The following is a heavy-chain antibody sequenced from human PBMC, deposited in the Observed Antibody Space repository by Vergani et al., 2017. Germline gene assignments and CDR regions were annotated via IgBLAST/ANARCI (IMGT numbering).Heavy chain of an antibody. CDR2: ISYDGSNK. CDR1: GFTFSSYA. Sequence: QVQLVESGGGVVQPGRSLRLSCAASGFTFSSYAMHWVRQAPGKGLEWVAVISYDGSNKYYADSVKGRFTISRDNSKNTLYLQMNSLRAEDTAVYYCARDPSPFIAAAGTPWFDPWGQGTLVTVSS. CDR3: ARDPSPFIAAAGTPWFDP. V-gene: IGHV3-30-3*01. J-gene: IGHJ5*02. D-gene: IGHD6-13*01.